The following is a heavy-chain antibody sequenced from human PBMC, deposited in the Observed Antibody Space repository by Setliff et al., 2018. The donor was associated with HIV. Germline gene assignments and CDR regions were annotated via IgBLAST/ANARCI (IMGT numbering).Heavy chain of an antibody. CDR1: DGSFSGYY. D-gene: IGHD3-10*01. CDR3: AGQPPLSVLQVWFDDY. CDR2: ITHSGRT. V-gene: IGHV4-34*01. Sequence: SETLSLTCAVYDGSFSGYYWIWIRQPPGKGLEWIGEITHSGRTNYNPSLKSRVTVSVDTSNNQFSLKLTSVTAADTAVYFCAGQPPLSVLQVWFDDYWGQGRLVTVSS. J-gene: IGHJ4*02.